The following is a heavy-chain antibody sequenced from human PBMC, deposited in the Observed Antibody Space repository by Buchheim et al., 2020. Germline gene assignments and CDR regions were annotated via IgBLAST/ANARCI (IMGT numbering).Heavy chain of an antibody. D-gene: IGHD7-27*01. J-gene: IGHJ4*02. Sequence: VQLVESGGGLVQPGGSLRLSCAASGFTFSSHWMSWVRQAPGKGLEWVANIKQDGSEKYYVDSVKGRFTISSDNAKNTLYLQMNRLRAEDTAVYYCARDLTDEFDYWGQGTL. CDR3: ARDLTDEFDY. CDR2: IKQDGSEK. CDR1: GFTFSSHW. V-gene: IGHV3-7*03.